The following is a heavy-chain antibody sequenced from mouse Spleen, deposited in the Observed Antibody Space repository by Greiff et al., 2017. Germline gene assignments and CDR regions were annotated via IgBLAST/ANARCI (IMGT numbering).Heavy chain of an antibody. Sequence: QVQLQQSGAELVKPGASVKLSCKASGYTFTSYWMHWVKQRPGQGLEWIGVIDPSDSYTNYNQKFKGKATLTVDTSSSTAYMQLSSLTSEDSAVYYCARYGYAMDYWGQGTSVTVSS. D-gene: IGHD1-1*01. CDR1: GYTFTSYW. V-gene: IGHV1-59*01. J-gene: IGHJ4*01. CDR3: ARYGYAMDY. CDR2: IDPSDSYT.